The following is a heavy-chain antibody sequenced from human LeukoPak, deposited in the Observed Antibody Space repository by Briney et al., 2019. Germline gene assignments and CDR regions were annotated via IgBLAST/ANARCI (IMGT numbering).Heavy chain of an antibody. CDR2: IGYDGSNK. CDR3: AKEIYYDSSAFFDY. V-gene: IGHV3-30*18. J-gene: IGHJ4*02. D-gene: IGHD3-22*01. Sequence: PGGSLRLSCAASGFSFSSYGIHWVRQAPGKGLEWVAVIGYDGSNKCYADSVKGRFTISRDNSKNTLYLQMNSLRTEDTAVYFCAKEIYYDSSAFFDYWGQGTLVTVSA. CDR1: GFSFSSYG.